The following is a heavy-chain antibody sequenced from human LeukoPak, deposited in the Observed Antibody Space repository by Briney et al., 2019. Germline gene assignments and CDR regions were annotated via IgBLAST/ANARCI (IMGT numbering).Heavy chain of an antibody. CDR3: ARGYSSGWSVGNAFDI. CDR1: GFTFSSSA. CDR2: ISGSGGST. J-gene: IGHJ3*02. V-gene: IGHV3-23*01. Sequence: GGSLRLSCAASGFTFSSSAMSWVRQAPGKGLEWVSAISGSGGSTYYADSVKGRFTISRDNSKNTLYLQMNSLRAEDTAVYYCARGYSSGWSVGNAFDIWGQGTMVTVSS. D-gene: IGHD6-19*01.